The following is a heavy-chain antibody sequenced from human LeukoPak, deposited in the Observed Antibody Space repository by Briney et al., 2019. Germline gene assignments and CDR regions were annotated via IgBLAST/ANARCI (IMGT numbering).Heavy chain of an antibody. CDR2: INPNSGDT. J-gene: IGHJ4*02. V-gene: IGHV1-2*06. D-gene: IGHD2-21*02. Sequence: ASVKVSCTASGYTFTGYYVHWVRQAPGQGLEWMGRINPNSGDTNYAQKFQGRVTMTRDTSISTAYMELSRLRSDDTAVYYCARDYWGGDCFPDYWGQGPLVTVSS. CDR1: GYTFTGYY. CDR3: ARDYWGGDCFPDY.